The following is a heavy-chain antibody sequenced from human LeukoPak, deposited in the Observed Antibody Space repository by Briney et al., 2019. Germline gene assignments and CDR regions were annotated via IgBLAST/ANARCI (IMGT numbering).Heavy chain of an antibody. V-gene: IGHV4-39*07. J-gene: IGHJ4*02. Sequence: PSETLSLTCTVSGGSISSSSYYWGWIRQPPGKGLEWIGSIYYSGSTYYNPSLMSRVTISVDTSKNQFSLKLSSVTAADTALYYCARRMSHNEYVRGSYRMTYYFDYWGQGALVTVSS. CDR1: GGSISSSSYY. D-gene: IGHD3-16*02. CDR2: IYYSGST. CDR3: ARRMSHNEYVRGSYRMTYYFDY.